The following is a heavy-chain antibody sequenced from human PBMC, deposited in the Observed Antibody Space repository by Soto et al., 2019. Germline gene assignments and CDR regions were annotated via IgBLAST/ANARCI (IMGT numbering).Heavy chain of an antibody. CDR1: GYSFTIYG. J-gene: IGHJ6*02. V-gene: IGHV1-18*01. CDR3: ARFSGGSYNTYYFYYGMDV. Sequence: QVQLVQSGAEVKKPGASVRVSCKASGYSFTIYGITWVRQAPGQGLEWMGWISAYNGNTKYAQDLQGRVTMTTDTSTSTAYMELRSLRSDDTAVYYCARFSGGSYNTYYFYYGMDVWGQGTTVTVSS. CDR2: ISAYNGNT. D-gene: IGHD2-15*01.